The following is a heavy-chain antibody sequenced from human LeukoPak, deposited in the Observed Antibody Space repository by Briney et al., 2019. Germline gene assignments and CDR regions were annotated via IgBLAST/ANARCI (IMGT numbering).Heavy chain of an antibody. CDR1: GGSISSYY. Sequence: SETLSLTCTVSGGSISSYYWSWIRQPPGKGLEWIGYIYYSGSTNYNPSLKSRVTISVDTSKNQFSLKLSSVTAADTAVYYCARESGYSYGFDYWGQGTLVTVSS. CDR2: IYYSGST. CDR3: ARESGYSYGFDY. D-gene: IGHD5-18*01. J-gene: IGHJ4*02. V-gene: IGHV4-59*01.